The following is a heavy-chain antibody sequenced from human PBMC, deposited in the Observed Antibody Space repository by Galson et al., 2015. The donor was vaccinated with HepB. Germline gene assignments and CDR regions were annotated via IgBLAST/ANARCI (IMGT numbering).Heavy chain of an antibody. CDR2: ISSSSSTI. J-gene: IGHJ3*02. D-gene: IGHD6-19*01. CDR3: AGQWLVPDAFDI. Sequence: SLRLSCAASGFTFSSYSMNWVRQAPGQGLEWVSYISSSSSTIYYADSVKGRFTISRDNAKNSLYLQMNSLRAEDTAVYYCAGQWLVPDAFDIWGQGTMVTVSS. CDR1: GFTFSSYS. V-gene: IGHV3-48*04.